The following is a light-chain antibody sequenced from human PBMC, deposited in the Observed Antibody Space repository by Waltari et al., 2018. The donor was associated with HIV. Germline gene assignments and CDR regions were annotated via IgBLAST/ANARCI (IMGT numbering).Light chain of an antibody. CDR3: AAWDDNLNGRWV. CDR2: SNN. V-gene: IGLV1-44*01. Sequence: QSVLTQPPSASGTPGQRVTISCSGSSSTIGITPVTWYQVLPGTAPRLLIYSNNQRPSGVPGRFSGSKSGTSASLAISGLQSEDEADYICAAWDDNLNGRWVFGGGTKLTVL. CDR1: SSTIGITP. J-gene: IGLJ3*02.